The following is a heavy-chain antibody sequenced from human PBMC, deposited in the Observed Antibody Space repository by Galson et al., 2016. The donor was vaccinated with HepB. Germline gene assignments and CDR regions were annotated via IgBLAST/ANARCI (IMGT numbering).Heavy chain of an antibody. D-gene: IGHD5/OR15-5a*01. CDR2: ISWTSGSI. Sequence: SLRLSCAASGFTSENYAMNWVRQAPGKGLEWVSGISWTSGSIGYADSVKGRFTISRDNAKNSLYLQMNSLRAEDTALYYCARYSVYLFDYWGQGTLVTVSS. J-gene: IGHJ4*02. CDR3: ARYSVYLFDY. V-gene: IGHV3-9*02. CDR1: GFTSENYA.